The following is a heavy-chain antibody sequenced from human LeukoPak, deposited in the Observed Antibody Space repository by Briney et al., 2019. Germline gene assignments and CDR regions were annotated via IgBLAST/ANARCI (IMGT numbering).Heavy chain of an antibody. V-gene: IGHV4-34*01. CDR1: GGSISSYY. CDR2: INHSGST. Sequence: PSETLSLTCTVSGGSISSYYWSWIRQPPGKGLEWIGEINHSGSTNYNPSLKSRVTISVDTSKNQFSLKLSSVTAADTAVYYCARLTVAGFPYGDYGVDYWGQGTLVTVSS. J-gene: IGHJ4*02. D-gene: IGHD4-17*01. CDR3: ARLTVAGFPYGDYGVDY.